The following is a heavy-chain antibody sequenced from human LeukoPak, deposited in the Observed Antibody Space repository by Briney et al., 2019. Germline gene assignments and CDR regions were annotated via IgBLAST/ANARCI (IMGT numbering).Heavy chain of an antibody. J-gene: IGHJ3*02. Sequence: SVKVSCKASGGTFSSYAISWVRQAPGRGLEWMGGIIPIFGTANYAQKFQGRVTIAADESTSTAYMELSSLRSEDTAVYYCAREGHVDTVFDIWGQGTMVTVSS. D-gene: IGHD5-18*01. CDR3: AREGHVDTVFDI. CDR2: IIPIFGTA. V-gene: IGHV1-69*13. CDR1: GGTFSSYA.